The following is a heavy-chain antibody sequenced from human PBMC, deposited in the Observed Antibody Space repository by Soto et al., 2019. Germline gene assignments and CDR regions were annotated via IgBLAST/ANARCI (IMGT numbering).Heavy chain of an antibody. J-gene: IGHJ4*02. V-gene: IGHV4-34*01. D-gene: IGHD5-12*01. CDR3: ARSSINIVATIGYYFDY. Sequence: SETLSLTCAVYGGSFSGYYWSWIRQPPWKGLEWIGEINHSGSTNYNPSLKSRVTISVDTSKNQFSLKLSSVTAADTAVYYCARSSINIVATIGYYFDYWGQGTLVTVSS. CDR2: INHSGST. CDR1: GGSFSGYY.